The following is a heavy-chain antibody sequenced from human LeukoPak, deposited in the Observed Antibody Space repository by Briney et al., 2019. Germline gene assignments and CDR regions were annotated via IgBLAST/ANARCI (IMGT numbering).Heavy chain of an antibody. V-gene: IGHV3-23*01. D-gene: IGHD3-10*01. CDR3: AKDSYYGSGSYSEY. Sequence: PGGSLRLSCAASGFTFSSYAMSWVRQAPGKGLEWVSTISGSGSSTYYADSVKGRFTMSRDNSKNTLYLGLNSLRAEDTAVYYCAKDSYYGSGSYSEYWGQGTLVTVSS. CDR1: GFTFSSYA. CDR2: ISGSGSST. J-gene: IGHJ4*02.